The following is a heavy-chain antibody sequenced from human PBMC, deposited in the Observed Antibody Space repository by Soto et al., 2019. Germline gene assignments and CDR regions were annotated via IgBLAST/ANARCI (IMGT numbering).Heavy chain of an antibody. CDR1: GFTFNYYW. CDR2: IKQDGNEK. J-gene: IGHJ4*02. D-gene: IGHD6-6*01. CDR3: ARVASIAAFY. V-gene: IGHV3-7*05. Sequence: GALRLSCVGSGFTFNYYWMSWVRQAPGKGLEWVANIKQDGNEKFYVESVRGRFTVSRDNVKNSLYLQMDSLRAEGTAVYYCARVASIAAFYWGQETLVTVSS.